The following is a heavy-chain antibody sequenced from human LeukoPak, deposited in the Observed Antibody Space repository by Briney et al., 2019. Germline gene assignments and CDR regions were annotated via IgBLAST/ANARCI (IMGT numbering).Heavy chain of an antibody. CDR2: IYYSGST. CDR1: GGSITSYY. CDR3: ARDVTKDYGSGSRGGDAFDI. V-gene: IGHV4-59*12. D-gene: IGHD3-10*01. J-gene: IGHJ3*02. Sequence: PSETLSLTCTVSGGSITSYYWSWIRQPPGKGLEWIGYIYYSGSTNYNPSLKSRVTLSVDTSKNQFSLKLSSVTAADTAVYYCARDVTKDYGSGSRGGDAFDIWGQGTMVTVSS.